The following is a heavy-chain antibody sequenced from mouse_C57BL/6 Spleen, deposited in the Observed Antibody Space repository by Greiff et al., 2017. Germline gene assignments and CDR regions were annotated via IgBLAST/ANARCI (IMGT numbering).Heavy chain of an antibody. CDR1: GYTFTDYY. Sequence: VQLQQSGPELVKPGASVKISCKASGYTFTDYYMNWVKQSHGKSLEWIGDINPNNGGTSYNQKFKGKATLTVDKSSSTAYMELRSLTSEDSAVYYCARQLRLQDYYAMDYWGQGTSVTVSS. CDR2: INPNNGGT. D-gene: IGHD3-2*02. V-gene: IGHV1-26*01. J-gene: IGHJ4*01. CDR3: ARQLRLQDYYAMDY.